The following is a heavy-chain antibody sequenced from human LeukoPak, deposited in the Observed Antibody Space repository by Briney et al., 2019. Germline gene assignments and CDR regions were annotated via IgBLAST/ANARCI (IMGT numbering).Heavy chain of an antibody. Sequence: ASVKVSCKASGYTFTSYYMHWVRQAPGQGLEWMGIINPSGGSTSYAQKFQSRVTMTRDTSTSTVYMELSSLRSEDTAVYYCAREPRSRASSIAARPEIYYFDYWGQGTLVTVSS. CDR3: AREPRSRASSIAARPEIYYFDY. CDR1: GYTFTSYY. J-gene: IGHJ4*02. CDR2: INPSGGST. V-gene: IGHV1-46*01. D-gene: IGHD6-6*01.